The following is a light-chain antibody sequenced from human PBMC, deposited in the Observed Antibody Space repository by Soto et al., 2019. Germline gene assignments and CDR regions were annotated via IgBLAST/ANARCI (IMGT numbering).Light chain of an antibody. Sequence: QSALTQPRSVSGSPGQSVTLSCTGTSSDVGGYHYVSWYQHHPGKAPKIIIYDVNKRPSGVPDRFSGSKSGNTASLAISGLRSEDEAVYYCGAWDDSLSAWVFGGGTKLTVL. V-gene: IGLV2-11*01. CDR1: SSDVGGYHY. CDR3: GAWDDSLSAWV. CDR2: DVN. J-gene: IGLJ3*02.